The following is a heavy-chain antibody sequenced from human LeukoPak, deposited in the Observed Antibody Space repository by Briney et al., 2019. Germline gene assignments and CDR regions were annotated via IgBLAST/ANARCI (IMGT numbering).Heavy chain of an antibody. J-gene: IGHJ6*02. CDR3: ARGRYCSGGSCYKYGMDV. CDR2: ISAYNGNT. V-gene: IGHV1-18*01. D-gene: IGHD2-15*01. Sequence: ASVKVSCKASGYTFTSYGISWVRQAPGQGLEWMGWISAYNGNTNYAQKLQGRVTMTTDTSTSTAYMELRSLGSDDTAVYYCARGRYCSGGSCYKYGMDVWGQGTTVTVSS. CDR1: GYTFTSYG.